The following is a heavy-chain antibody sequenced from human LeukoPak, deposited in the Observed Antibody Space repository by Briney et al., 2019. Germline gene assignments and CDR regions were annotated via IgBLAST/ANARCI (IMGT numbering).Heavy chain of an antibody. CDR2: TYYRSKWYN. CDR1: GDSVSSNSAA. D-gene: IGHD3-3*01. J-gene: IGHJ4*02. Sequence: SQTLSLTCAISGDSVSSNSAAWNWIRQSPSRGLEWLGRTYYRSKWYNDYAVSVKSRITINPDTSKNQFSLQLNSVTPEDTAVYYCARDHYYDFWSGYYAPFDYWGQGTLVTVSS. CDR3: ARDHYYDFWSGYYAPFDY. V-gene: IGHV6-1*01.